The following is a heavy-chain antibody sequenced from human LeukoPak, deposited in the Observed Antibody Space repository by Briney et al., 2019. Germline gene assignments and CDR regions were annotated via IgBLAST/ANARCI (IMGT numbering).Heavy chain of an antibody. V-gene: IGHV3-53*01. CDR2: IYSDGRT. J-gene: IGHJ4*02. Sequence: GGSLRLSCVASGFTVSSNYMSWVRQAPGKGLEWVSVIYSDGRTYSADSVKGRFTISRDNSKNTVYLQMNSLRAEDTAVYYCARGGGNYHFDYWGQGTLVTVSS. CDR1: GFTVSSNY. CDR3: ARGGGNYHFDY. D-gene: IGHD1-26*01.